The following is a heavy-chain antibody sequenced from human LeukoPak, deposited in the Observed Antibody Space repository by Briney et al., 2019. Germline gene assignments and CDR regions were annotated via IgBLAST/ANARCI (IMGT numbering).Heavy chain of an antibody. J-gene: IGHJ4*02. CDR2: ISPNSGGT. CDR1: GYTFTGYY. CDR3: ARAIDFWSGLDY. V-gene: IGHV1-2*02. Sequence: ASVKVSCEASGYTFTGYYMHWVRQAPGQGLEWMGWISPNSGGTNYAQKFQGRVTMTRDTSISTAYMELSRLRSDDTAVYYCARAIDFWSGLDYWGQGTLVTVSS. D-gene: IGHD3-3*01.